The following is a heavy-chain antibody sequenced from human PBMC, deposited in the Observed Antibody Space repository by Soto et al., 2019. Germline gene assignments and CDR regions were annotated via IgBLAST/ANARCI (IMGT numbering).Heavy chain of an antibody. CDR1: GFTFTTYA. V-gene: IGHV3-23*01. J-gene: IGHJ4*02. Sequence: PGGSLRLSCAASGFTFTTYAMSWVRQAPGKGLEWVSDISGSGGVTYYADSVKGRFTVSRDNFKNTLYLQMNSLRAEDTAMYYCAKESLRFPLSQFDYWGQGTLVTVSS. CDR3: AKESLRFPLSQFDY. CDR2: ISGSGGVT. D-gene: IGHD2-15*01.